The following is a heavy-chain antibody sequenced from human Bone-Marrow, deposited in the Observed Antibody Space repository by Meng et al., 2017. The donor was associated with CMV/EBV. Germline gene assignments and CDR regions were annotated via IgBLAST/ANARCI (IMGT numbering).Heavy chain of an antibody. CDR2: IRNDGNNE. CDR1: GFLFNHYG. D-gene: IGHD5/OR15-5a*01. J-gene: IGHJ6*02. V-gene: IGHV3-30*02. Sequence: GGPLGLSLAASGFLFNHYGMHRVRQAPGRGLEWLAFIRNDGNNENYAASVKGRFTVSRDNSKNTLYLQMNSLRGEDTAVYYCAKDTGLSVSWKYYYGLDVWGQGTTVTVSS. CDR3: AKDTGLSVSWKYYYGLDV.